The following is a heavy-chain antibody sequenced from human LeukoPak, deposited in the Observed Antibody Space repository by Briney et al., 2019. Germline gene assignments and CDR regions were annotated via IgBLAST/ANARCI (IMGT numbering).Heavy chain of an antibody. Sequence: GGSLRLSCAASAFTFSTYAMGWVRQAPGKGLEWVSSIKGGGGDPFYADSVKGRFTISRDNSKSTLFLQLNSLRADDTAVYYCAKGGHDFNPFYWWGQGTLVTVSS. CDR2: IKGGGGDP. V-gene: IGHV3-23*01. CDR3: AKGGHDFNPFYW. D-gene: IGHD2-21*02. CDR1: AFTFSTYA. J-gene: IGHJ4*02.